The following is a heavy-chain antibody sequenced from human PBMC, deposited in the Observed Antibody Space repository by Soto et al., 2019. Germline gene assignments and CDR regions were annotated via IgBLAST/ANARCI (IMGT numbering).Heavy chain of an antibody. D-gene: IGHD2-15*01. J-gene: IGHJ4*02. CDR2: ISANNGNT. Sequence: ASVKGYCKASGDTFHIYAIIWVRQAPGQGLEWMGWISANNGNTNYAQKLQGRVTMTTDTSTSTAYMELRSLRSDDTAVYYCAREYCSGGSCYRYFDYWGQGTLVTVSS. V-gene: IGHV1-18*01. CDR3: AREYCSGGSCYRYFDY. CDR1: GDTFHIYA.